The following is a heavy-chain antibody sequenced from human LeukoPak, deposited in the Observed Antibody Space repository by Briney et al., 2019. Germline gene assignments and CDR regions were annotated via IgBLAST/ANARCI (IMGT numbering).Heavy chain of an antibody. Sequence: GGSLRLSCAASGFTFSSYGMHWVRQAPGKGLEWVAVIWYDGSNKYYADSVKGRFTISRDNSKNTLYLQMNSLRAEDTAVYYCAKAGRGFGELLSYWGQGTLVTVSS. V-gene: IGHV3-30*02. J-gene: IGHJ4*02. D-gene: IGHD3-10*01. CDR1: GFTFSSYG. CDR3: AKAGRGFGELLSY. CDR2: IWYDGSNK.